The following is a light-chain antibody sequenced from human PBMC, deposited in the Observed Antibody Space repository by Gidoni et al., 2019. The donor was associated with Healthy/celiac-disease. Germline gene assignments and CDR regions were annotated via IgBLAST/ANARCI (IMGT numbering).Light chain of an antibody. CDR2: GAS. J-gene: IGKJ1*01. CDR3: QQYNNWPRT. Sequence: EIVMTQSPATLSVSQGERANITCRASQSVSSNLAWYQQKPGQAPRLLIYGASTRATGIPARFSGSGSGTEFTLTISSLQSEDFAVYYCQQYNNWPRTFGQGTKVEIK. CDR1: QSVSSN. V-gene: IGKV3-15*01.